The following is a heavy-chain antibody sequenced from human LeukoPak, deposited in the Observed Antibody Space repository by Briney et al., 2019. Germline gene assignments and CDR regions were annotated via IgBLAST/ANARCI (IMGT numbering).Heavy chain of an antibody. V-gene: IGHV1-2*02. CDR1: GYTFTGYY. CDR2: INPNSGGT. Sequence: ASVTVSCKASGYTFTGYYMHWVRQAPGQGLEWMGWINPNSGGTNYAQKFQGRVTMTRDTSISTAYMELSRLRSDDTAVYYCARDKRVAAAGSGMDVWGQGTTVTVSS. CDR3: ARDKRVAAAGSGMDV. D-gene: IGHD6-13*01. J-gene: IGHJ6*02.